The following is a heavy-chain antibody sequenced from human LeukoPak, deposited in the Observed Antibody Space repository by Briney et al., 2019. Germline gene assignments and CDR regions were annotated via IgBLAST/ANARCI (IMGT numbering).Heavy chain of an antibody. V-gene: IGHV3-20*04. CDR3: ATTSYYYDSSGYYLFDY. D-gene: IGHD3-22*01. Sequence: GGSLRLSCAASGFTFDDYGMSWVRQAPGKGLDWVSGINWNGGSTGYADSVKGRFTISRDNAKNSLYLQMNSLRAEDTALYYCATTSYYYDSSGYYLFDYWGQGTLVTVSS. CDR2: INWNGGST. J-gene: IGHJ4*02. CDR1: GFTFDDYG.